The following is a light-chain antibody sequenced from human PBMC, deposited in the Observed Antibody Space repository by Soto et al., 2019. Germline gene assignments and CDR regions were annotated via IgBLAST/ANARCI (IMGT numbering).Light chain of an antibody. CDR3: SSHAGVNNVV. Sequence: QSVLTQPPSASGSPGQSVTISCTGTSSDAGGYNYVSWYQQHPGKAPKLMIYEVTKRPSGVPDRFSGSKSGNTASLTVSGLQAEDEADYYCSSHAGVNNVVFGGGTKLTVL. V-gene: IGLV2-8*01. J-gene: IGLJ2*01. CDR2: EVT. CDR1: SSDAGGYNY.